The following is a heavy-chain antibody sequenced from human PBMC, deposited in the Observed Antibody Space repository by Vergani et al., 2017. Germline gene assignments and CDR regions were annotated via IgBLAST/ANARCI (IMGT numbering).Heavy chain of an antibody. D-gene: IGHD6-19*01. J-gene: IGHJ4*02. CDR1: GGSISSGGYY. CDR2: IYYSGST. V-gene: IGHV4-31*03. Sequence: QVQLQESGPGLVKPSETLSLTCTVSGGSISSGGYYWSWIRQHPGKGLEWIGYIYYSGSTYYNPSLKSRVTIPVDTSKNQFSLKLSSLTAADTAVYYGARLRAHSSGWYKGPYYFDYWGQGTLVTVSS. CDR3: ARLRAHSSGWYKGPYYFDY.